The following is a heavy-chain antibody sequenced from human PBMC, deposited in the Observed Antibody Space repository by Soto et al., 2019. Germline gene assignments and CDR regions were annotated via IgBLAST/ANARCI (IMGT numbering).Heavy chain of an antibody. CDR1: GFTFTRYS. Sequence: GGSLRLSCAASGFTFTRYSMNWVRQAPGKGLEWVSSISSTTNYIYYGDSMKGRFTISRDNAKNSLYLEMNSLRAEDTAVYYSARESEDLTSNFDYWGQGTLVTVPS. CDR2: ISSTTNYI. J-gene: IGHJ4*02. V-gene: IGHV3-21*06. CDR3: ARESEDLTSNFDY.